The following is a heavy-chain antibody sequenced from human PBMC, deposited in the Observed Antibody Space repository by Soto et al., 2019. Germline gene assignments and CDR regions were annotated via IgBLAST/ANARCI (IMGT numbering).Heavy chain of an antibody. CDR3: AAALPWFGELLWAVDYYYYGMDV. CDR1: GFTFTSSA. D-gene: IGHD3-10*01. V-gene: IGHV1-58*01. J-gene: IGHJ6*02. Sequence: ASVKVSCKASGFTFTSSAVQWVRQARGQRLGWIGWIVVGSGNTNYAQKFQERVTITRDMSTSTAYMELSSLRSEDTAVYYCAAALPWFGELLWAVDYYYYGMDVWGQGTTVTVSS. CDR2: IVVGSGNT.